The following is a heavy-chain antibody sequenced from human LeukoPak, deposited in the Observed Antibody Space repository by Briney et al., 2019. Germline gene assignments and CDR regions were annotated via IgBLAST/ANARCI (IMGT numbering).Heavy chain of an antibody. D-gene: IGHD2-15*01. CDR3: ARSLRSGPI. J-gene: IGHJ3*02. Sequence: SVKVSCKASGYTFTTYYIHWVRQAPRQGLEWMGMINPSGGSTNYAQNFQDRVTMTRDTSTSTVYMELSSLRSEDTAFYYCARSLRSGPIWGQGTMVIVS. CDR2: INPSGGST. V-gene: IGHV1-46*01. CDR1: GYTFTTYY.